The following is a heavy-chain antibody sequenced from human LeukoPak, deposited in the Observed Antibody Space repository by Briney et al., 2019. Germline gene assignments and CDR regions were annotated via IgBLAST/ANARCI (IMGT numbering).Heavy chain of an antibody. D-gene: IGHD6-19*01. J-gene: IGHJ4*02. Sequence: GASVTVSCKASGFTFNNYGISWARQAPAQGLAWMGWISAYNGDTHYVQKLQGRVTLTTDTSTRTAYMELRSLRSDDTAMYYCARDPSNTSGWYIYFDYWGQGTLVTVSP. CDR2: ISAYNGDT. CDR1: GFTFNNYG. V-gene: IGHV1-18*01. CDR3: ARDPSNTSGWYIYFDY.